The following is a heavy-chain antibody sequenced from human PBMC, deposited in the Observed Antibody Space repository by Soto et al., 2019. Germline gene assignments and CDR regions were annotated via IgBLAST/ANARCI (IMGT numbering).Heavy chain of an antibody. D-gene: IGHD4-4*01. CDR2: MYHSGST. J-gene: IGHJ4*02. CDR1: GYSITSGYY. V-gene: IGHV4-38-2*01. Sequence: LSLTGAVSGYSITSGYYWGWIRQPPGKGLEWIGSMYHSGSTYYNPSLKSRVTISVDTSKNQFSLKLSSVTAADTAVYYCARAPSADYTYYFDYWGQGTLVTVSS. CDR3: ARAPSADYTYYFDY.